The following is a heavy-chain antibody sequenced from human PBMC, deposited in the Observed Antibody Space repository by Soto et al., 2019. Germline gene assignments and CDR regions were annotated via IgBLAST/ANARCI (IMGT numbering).Heavy chain of an antibody. V-gene: IGHV4-4*02. CDR3: ARSKAYDSSGYYSGDAFDI. J-gene: IGHJ3*02. D-gene: IGHD3-22*01. CDR2: IYHSGST. Sequence: QVQLQESGPGLVKPSGTLSLTCAVSGGSISSSNWWSWVRQPPGKGLEWIGEIYHSGSTNYNPSLKSRVTISVDKSKNQFSPKLSSVTAADTAVYYCARSKAYDSSGYYSGDAFDIWGQGTMVTVSS. CDR1: GGSISSSNW.